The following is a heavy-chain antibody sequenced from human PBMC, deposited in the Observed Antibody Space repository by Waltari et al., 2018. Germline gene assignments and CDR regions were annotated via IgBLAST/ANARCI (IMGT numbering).Heavy chain of an antibody. D-gene: IGHD4-17*01. CDR1: GYTFTTFD. CDR2: MNPKRGKT. CDR3: ARNPPNTGDFDY. J-gene: IGHJ4*02. Sequence: QVQLVQSGAEVKKPGASVKVSCKASGYTFTTFDINWVRQATGQGLEWMGWMNPKRGKTGHAQKFQGRVSLTRDTSVNNAYMELSSLTSDDTAIYYCARNPPNTGDFDYWGQGTLVTVSS. V-gene: IGHV1-8*01.